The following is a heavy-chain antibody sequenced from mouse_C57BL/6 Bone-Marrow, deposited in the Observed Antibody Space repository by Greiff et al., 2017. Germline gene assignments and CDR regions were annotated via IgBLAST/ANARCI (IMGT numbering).Heavy chain of an antibody. CDR1: GYTFTSYW. J-gene: IGHJ4*01. D-gene: IGHD1-1*01. CDR2: IYPGNSDT. V-gene: IGHV1-5*01. CDR3: TRGVSTVVATDAMDY. Sequence: EVKLQESGTVLARPGASVKMSCKTSGYTFTSYWMHWVKQRPGQGLEWIGAIYPGNSDTRYTQKFKGKATLTAVTSASTAYMELSSLTHEDSAVYDCTRGVSTVVATDAMDYWGEGTSVTVSS.